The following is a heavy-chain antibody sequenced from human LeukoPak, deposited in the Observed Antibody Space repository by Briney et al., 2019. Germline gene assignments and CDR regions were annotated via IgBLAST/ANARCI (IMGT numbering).Heavy chain of an antibody. J-gene: IGHJ4*02. CDR1: GGSIGGYY. V-gene: IGHV4-59*01. D-gene: IGHD3/OR15-3a*01. CDR3: ARGQRGLPY. CDR2: VYYSGTA. Sequence: PSETLSLTCTVSGGSIGGYYWNWIRQPPGKGLEWIGYVYYSGTANYNPSLKSRVTISVDTSKNQFSLKLSSVTAADTAMYYCARGQRGLPYWGQGTLVTVSS.